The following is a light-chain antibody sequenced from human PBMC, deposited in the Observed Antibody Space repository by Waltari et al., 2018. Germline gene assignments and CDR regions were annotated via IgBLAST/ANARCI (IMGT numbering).Light chain of an antibody. CDR2: TAS. J-gene: IGKJ1*01. CDR3: QQHHTYPRT. Sequence: TCRASQGISDALAWYQQKPGKAPKLLIYTASNLQAGVPPRFSGSGSGTDFTLTIGSLQPEDFAVYFCQQHHTYPRTFGQGTKVEIK. V-gene: IGKV1-9*01. CDR1: QGISDA.